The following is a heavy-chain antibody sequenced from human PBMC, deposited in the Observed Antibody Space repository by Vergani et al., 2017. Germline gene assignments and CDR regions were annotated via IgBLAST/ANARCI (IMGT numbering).Heavy chain of an antibody. CDR2: IWYDGSNK. J-gene: IGHJ6*02. Sequence: QVQLVESGGGVVQPGRSLRLSCAASGFIFSNYGMHWVRQAPGKGLEWVALIWYDGSNKYYADSVKGRFTISRDNSKNTLYLQMNSLRAEDTAVYYCARGIAATGRVYGMDVWGRGTTVTVSS. CDR3: ARGIAATGRVYGMDV. CDR1: GFIFSNYG. V-gene: IGHV3-33*01. D-gene: IGHD6-13*01.